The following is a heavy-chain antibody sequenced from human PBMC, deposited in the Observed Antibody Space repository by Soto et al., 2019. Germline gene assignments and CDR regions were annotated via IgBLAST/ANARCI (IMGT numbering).Heavy chain of an antibody. J-gene: IGHJ4*02. Sequence: PGGSLRLSCAASGFTFSSYWMHWVRQAPGKGPVWVARINGDGRTISYADSVKGRFTISRDNAKNTVSLQMNSLRVEDTAVYYCASSQLFRLDYWGQGALVTVSS. V-gene: IGHV3-74*01. CDR2: INGDGRTI. CDR3: ASSQLFRLDY. CDR1: GFTFSSYW. D-gene: IGHD3-9*01.